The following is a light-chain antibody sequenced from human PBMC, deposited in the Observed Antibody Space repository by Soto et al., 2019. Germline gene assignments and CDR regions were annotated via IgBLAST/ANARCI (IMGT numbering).Light chain of an antibody. CDR2: AAS. Sequence: DIQRTQSPSSLSASVGDRVTITCRASQGISNYLAWYQKKAGKVPKLMIYAASTLQSGVPSRFSGSGSGTEFTLAISSLQTEDGATYDCQQYDSYTLTFGGGTKVDIK. CDR3: QQYDSYTLT. CDR1: QGISNY. J-gene: IGKJ4*01. V-gene: IGKV1-27*01.